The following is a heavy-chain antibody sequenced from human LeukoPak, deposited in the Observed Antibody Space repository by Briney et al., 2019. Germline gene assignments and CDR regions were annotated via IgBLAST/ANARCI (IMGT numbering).Heavy chain of an antibody. Sequence: ASVKVSCKASGYIFTDYYMHWVRQAPGQELGWMGRINPNSGGTNYAQKFQGRVTMTRDTSISTAYMELSSLRSEDTAVYYCARARNMGARSWFDPWGQGTLVTVSS. CDR2: INPNSGGT. CDR1: GYIFTDYY. V-gene: IGHV1/OR15-1*04. CDR3: ARARNMGARSWFDP. J-gene: IGHJ5*02. D-gene: IGHD1-26*01.